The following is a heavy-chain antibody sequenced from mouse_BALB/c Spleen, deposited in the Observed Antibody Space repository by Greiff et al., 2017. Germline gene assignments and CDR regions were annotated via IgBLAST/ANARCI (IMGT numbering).Heavy chain of an antibody. CDR2: ISYSGST. V-gene: IGHV3-2*02. CDR3: AREGDGSTFAY. D-gene: IGHD2-3*01. J-gene: IGHJ3*01. Sequence: VQLKESGPGLVKPSQSLSLTCTVTGYSITSDYAWNWIRQFPGNKLEWMGYISYSGSTSYNPSLKSRISITRDTSKNQFFLQLNSVTTEDTATYYCAREGDGSTFAYWGQGTLVTVSA. CDR1: GYSITSDYA.